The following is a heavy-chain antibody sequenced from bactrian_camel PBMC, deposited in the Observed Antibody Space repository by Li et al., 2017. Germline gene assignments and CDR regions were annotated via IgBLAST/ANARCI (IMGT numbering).Heavy chain of an antibody. V-gene: IGHV3S1*01. Sequence: HVQLVESGGGSVQPGGSLSLSCVATGFNWRRHCMGWFAQVPGKERDLVAVIDHAGVPMYADSAKGRFTISKDNTKNTLFLQMKNLKPEDTGMYFCAYDVRTNAATCLKSLRHPVTHGRGTQVTVS. D-gene: IGHD4*01. J-gene: IGHJ4*01. CDR2: IDHAGVP. CDR1: GFNWRRHC.